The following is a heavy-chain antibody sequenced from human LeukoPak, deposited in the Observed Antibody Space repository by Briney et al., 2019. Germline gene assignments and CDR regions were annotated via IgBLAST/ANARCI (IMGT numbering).Heavy chain of an antibody. V-gene: IGHV1-2*02. Sequence: ASVKVSCQASGYTFTGYYMHWVRQAPGQGLEWMGWINPNSGGTNYAQKFQGRVTMTRDMSTSTVYMELSSLRSEDTAVYYCASQPHDYSNYINDYWGQGTLVTVSS. CDR3: ASQPHDYSNYINDY. D-gene: IGHD4-11*01. CDR2: INPNSGGT. CDR1: GYTFTGYY. J-gene: IGHJ4*02.